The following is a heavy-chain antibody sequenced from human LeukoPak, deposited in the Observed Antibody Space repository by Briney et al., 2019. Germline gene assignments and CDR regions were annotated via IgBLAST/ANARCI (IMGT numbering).Heavy chain of an antibody. Sequence: GGSLRLSCAASGLTVSSNYMSWVRQAPGKGLEWVSVIYSGGSTYYADSVKGRFTISRDNSKNTLYLQMNSLRAEDAAVYYCAKTGNPPTGDYWGQGTLVTVSS. CDR2: IYSGGST. D-gene: IGHD1-1*01. CDR3: AKTGNPPTGDY. J-gene: IGHJ4*02. CDR1: GLTVSSNY. V-gene: IGHV3-53*01.